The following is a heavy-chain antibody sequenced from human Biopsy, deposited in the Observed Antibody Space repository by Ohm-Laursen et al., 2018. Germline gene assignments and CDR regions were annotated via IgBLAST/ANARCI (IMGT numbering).Heavy chain of an antibody. CDR3: SRVPLPGIGAAYQGRFLYGMDV. V-gene: IGHV4-34*01. J-gene: IGHJ6*02. CDR2: ITQSGST. D-gene: IGHD6-13*01. Sequence: GTLSLTCVVYGGSFNGYFWSWIRQPPGKGLEWIGDITQSGSTNYSPTLKIRGTISVDTAKKQFSLSLRSATAADTAVYYCSRVPLPGIGAAYQGRFLYGMDVWGQGTTVSVSS. CDR1: GGSFNGYF.